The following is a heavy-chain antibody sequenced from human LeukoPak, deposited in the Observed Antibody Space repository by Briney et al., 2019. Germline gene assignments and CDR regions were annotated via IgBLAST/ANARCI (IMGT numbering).Heavy chain of an antibody. D-gene: IGHD3-3*01. CDR3: ARDLTIFGVVHYYYYMDV. V-gene: IGHV4-61*02. CDR1: GGSVSSGNYY. J-gene: IGHJ6*03. CDR2: IYTNGGT. Sequence: PSEALSLTCTVSGGSVSSGNYYWAWIRQPAGKGLEWIGRIYTNGGTSYNPSLKSRVTISADSSKHQFSLNLSSVTAADTAVYYCARDLTIFGVVHYYYYMDVWGKGTTVTVSS.